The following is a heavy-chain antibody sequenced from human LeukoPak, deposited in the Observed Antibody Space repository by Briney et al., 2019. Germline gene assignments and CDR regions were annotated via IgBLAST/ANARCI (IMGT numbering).Heavy chain of an antibody. Sequence: ASVKVSCKASGYTFTGYYMHWVRQAPGQVLEWMGWINPNSGGTNYAQKFQGRVTMTRDTSISTAYMELSRLRSDDTAVYYCARDSAASYYDFWSGYYTWFDPWGQGTLVTVSS. D-gene: IGHD3-3*01. J-gene: IGHJ5*02. CDR1: GYTFTGYY. CDR2: INPNSGGT. V-gene: IGHV1-2*02. CDR3: ARDSAASYYDFWSGYYTWFDP.